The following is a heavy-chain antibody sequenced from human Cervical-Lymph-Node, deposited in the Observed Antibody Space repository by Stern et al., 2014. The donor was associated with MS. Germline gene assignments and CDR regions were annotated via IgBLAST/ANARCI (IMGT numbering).Heavy chain of an antibody. CDR1: GFTVSSNY. CDR2: LYSGGDT. J-gene: IGHJ4*02. Sequence: EVQLAESGGGLIQPGGSLRLSCAASGFTVSSNYMRWVRQAPGQGLEWVSVLYSGGDTFYEDSVKGRFTVSRDNSKNTLYLQMNSLTAEDTDVYYCARCRGWCGMCYFDLWGQGTLVTVSS. V-gene: IGHV3-53*01. D-gene: IGHD6-19*01. CDR3: ARCRGWCGMCYFDL.